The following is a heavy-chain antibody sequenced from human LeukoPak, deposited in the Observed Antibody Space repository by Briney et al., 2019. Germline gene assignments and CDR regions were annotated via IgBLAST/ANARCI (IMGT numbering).Heavy chain of an antibody. CDR3: ARGGYYYDSSGAPAFFDY. V-gene: IGHV4-59*01. CDR1: GGSISSYY. Sequence: SETLSLTCTVSGGSISSYYWSRIRQPPGKGLEWIGYIYYSGSTKYNPSLKSRVTISVDTSKSQFSLKLSSVTAADTAVYYCARGGYYYDSSGAPAFFDYWGQGTLVTVSS. CDR2: IYYSGST. J-gene: IGHJ4*02. D-gene: IGHD3-22*01.